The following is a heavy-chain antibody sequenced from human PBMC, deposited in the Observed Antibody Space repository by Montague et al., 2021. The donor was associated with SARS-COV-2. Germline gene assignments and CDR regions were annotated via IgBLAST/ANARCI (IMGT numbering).Heavy chain of an antibody. J-gene: IGHJ6*02. CDR2: SGST. V-gene: IGHV4-4*07. Sequence: SGSTNYNPSLKSRVTMSVDTSKNQFSLKVSSVTAADTAVYYCARDYGDYSYYYGLDVWGQGTTVTVS. CDR3: ARDYGDYSYYYGLDV. D-gene: IGHD4-17*01.